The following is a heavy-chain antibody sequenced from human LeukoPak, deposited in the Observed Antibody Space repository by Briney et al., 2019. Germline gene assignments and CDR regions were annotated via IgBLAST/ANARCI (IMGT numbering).Heavy chain of an antibody. D-gene: IGHD2-15*01. CDR1: GYTFRTYG. Sequence: ASVKVSCKASGYTFRTYGISWVRQAPGQGLEWMGWINTYTGDTYYAQELQGRVSMTTDTSTSTAYMELRSLRSNDTAIYYCARDLGVVVVAPSPPDYWGQGTLVTVSS. CDR2: INTYTGDT. J-gene: IGHJ4*02. V-gene: IGHV1-18*01. CDR3: ARDLGVVVVAPSPPDY.